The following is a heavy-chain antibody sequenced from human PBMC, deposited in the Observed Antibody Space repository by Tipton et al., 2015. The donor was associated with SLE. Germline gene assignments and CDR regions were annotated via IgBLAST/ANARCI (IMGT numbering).Heavy chain of an antibody. V-gene: IGHV4-39*07. CDR1: GGSVRSSSKY. D-gene: IGHD5-18*01. CDR2: IYYTGTTT. J-gene: IGHJ5*02. CDR3: ARLHGYSYGLNWFDP. Sequence: TLSLTCTVSGGSVRSSSKYWAWIRQPPGKGLEWIESIYYTGTTTYYNSFLKSRVTMSVDTSKNQFSLRLTSVIAADTAVYYCARLHGYSYGLNWFDPWGQGTLISVSS.